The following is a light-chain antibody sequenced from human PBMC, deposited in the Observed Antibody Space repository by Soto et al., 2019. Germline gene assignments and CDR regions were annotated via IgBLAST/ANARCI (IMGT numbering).Light chain of an antibody. CDR2: GAY. CDR1: QSVDSNY. V-gene: IGKV3-20*01. J-gene: IGKJ1*01. CDR3: QQYGNSPWT. Sequence: EIVLTQSPGTLSLSPGERATLSCRASQSVDSNYLAWYQQKPGQAPRLLIYGAYSRATGTPDRFSGSGSGSDFTLTISRLEPEDFAVYYCQQYGNSPWTFGQGTKVEV.